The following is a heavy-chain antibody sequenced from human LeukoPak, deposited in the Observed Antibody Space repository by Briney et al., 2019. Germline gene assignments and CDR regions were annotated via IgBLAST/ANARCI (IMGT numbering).Heavy chain of an antibody. CDR1: GYTFTSYG. CDR2: ISAYNGNT. J-gene: IGHJ6*02. Sequence: ASVKVSCTASGYTFTSYGISWVRQAPGQGLEWMGWISAYNGNTNYAQKLQGRVTMTTDTSTSTAYMELRSLRSDDTAVYYCARDGGSYYYYGMDVWGQGTTVTVSS. CDR3: ARDGGSYYYYGMDV. V-gene: IGHV1-18*01. D-gene: IGHD3-16*01.